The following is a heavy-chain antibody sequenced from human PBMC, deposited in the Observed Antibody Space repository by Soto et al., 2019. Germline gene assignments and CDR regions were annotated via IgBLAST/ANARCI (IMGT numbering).Heavy chain of an antibody. V-gene: IGHV1-3*01. Sequence: GASVKVSCKASGYTFTSYAMHWVRQAPGQRLEWMGWINAGNGNTKYSQKFQGRVTITRDTSASTAYMELSSLGSEDTAVYYCARGRMVATDFDYWGQGTLVTVSS. CDR1: GYTFTSYA. D-gene: IGHD5-12*01. J-gene: IGHJ4*02. CDR3: ARGRMVATDFDY. CDR2: INAGNGNT.